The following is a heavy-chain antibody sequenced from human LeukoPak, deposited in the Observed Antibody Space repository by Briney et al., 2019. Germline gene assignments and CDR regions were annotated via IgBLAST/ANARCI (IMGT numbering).Heavy chain of an antibody. CDR2: ISGSGGST. J-gene: IGHJ3*02. Sequence: GGSLRLSCAASGFTFSSYAMSWVRQAPGKGLEWVSGISGSGGSTYHADSVKGRFTISRDNSKKTLYLQMNSLRAEGTAVYYCAKGMDSGWTSFAFDIWGQGTMVTVSS. V-gene: IGHV3-23*01. D-gene: IGHD6-19*01. CDR3: AKGMDSGWTSFAFDI. CDR1: GFTFSSYA.